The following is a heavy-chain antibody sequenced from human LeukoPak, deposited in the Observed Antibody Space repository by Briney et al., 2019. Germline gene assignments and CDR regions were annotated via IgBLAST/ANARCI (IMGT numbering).Heavy chain of an antibody. J-gene: IGHJ4*02. D-gene: IGHD6-13*01. CDR1: GFLFRNYN. V-gene: IGHV3-48*01. CDR2: ISGSSMI. Sequence: GGSLRLSCAASGFLFRNYNMNWVRQAPGKGLEWVSYISGSSMIYYADSVKGRFTISRDIASNSLYLQMNSLRAEDTGVYYCAREASYSSSWATFDYWGQGTLVTVSS. CDR3: AREASYSSSWATFDY.